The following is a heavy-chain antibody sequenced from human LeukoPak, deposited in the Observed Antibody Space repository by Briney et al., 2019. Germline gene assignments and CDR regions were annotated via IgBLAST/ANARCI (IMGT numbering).Heavy chain of an antibody. V-gene: IGHV3-23*01. CDR3: ARGGNIAVAGTYYYYYMDV. J-gene: IGHJ6*03. D-gene: IGHD6-19*01. CDR1: GFTFSNYA. Sequence: GGSLRLSCAASGFTFSNYAMSWVRQAPGKGLEWVSAISGSGGSTYYADSVKGRFIISRDNSKNTLYLQMNSLRAEDTAVYYCARGGNIAVAGTYYYYYMDVWGKGTTVTVSS. CDR2: ISGSGGST.